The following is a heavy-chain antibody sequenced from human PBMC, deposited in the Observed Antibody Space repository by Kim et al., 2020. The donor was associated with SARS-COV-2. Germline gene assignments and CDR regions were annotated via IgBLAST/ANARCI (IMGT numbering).Heavy chain of an antibody. CDR3: AIPIRYYYGMDV. Sequence: GGSLRLSCAASGFTFSSYAMHWIRQAPGKGLEWVAVISYDGSNKYYADSVKGRFTISRDNSKNTLYLQMNSLRAEDTAVYYCAIPIRYYYGMDVWGQGTTVTVSS. V-gene: IGHV3-30-3*01. CDR2: ISYDGSNK. CDR1: GFTFSSYA. J-gene: IGHJ6*02.